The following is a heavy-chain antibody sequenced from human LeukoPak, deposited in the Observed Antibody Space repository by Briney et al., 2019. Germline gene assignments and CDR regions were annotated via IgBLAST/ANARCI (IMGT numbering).Heavy chain of an antibody. Sequence: SETLSLTCDVYGGSFSGYYWSWIRQPPGKGLEWIGEINHSGSTNYNPSLKSRVTISVDTSKNQFSLKLSSVTAADTAVYYCARGYCSGGSCYSQFADYWGQGTLVTVSS. D-gene: IGHD2-15*01. V-gene: IGHV4-34*01. CDR2: INHSGST. J-gene: IGHJ4*02. CDR1: GGSFSGYY. CDR3: ARGYCSGGSCYSQFADY.